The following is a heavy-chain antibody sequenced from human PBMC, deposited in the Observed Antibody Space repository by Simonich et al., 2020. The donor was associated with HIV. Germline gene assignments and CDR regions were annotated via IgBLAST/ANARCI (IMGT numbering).Heavy chain of an antibody. D-gene: IGHD2-15*01. V-gene: IGHV4-34*01. J-gene: IGHJ5*02. CDR1: GGSFSGYY. Sequence: QVQLQQWGAGLLKPSETLSLTCAVYGGSFSGYYWSWIRQPPGKGLERIGEINHRGSTNYNPPLKSRVTISVDTSKNQFSLKLSSVTAADTAVYYCASHYGGNHLNWFDPWGQGTLVTVSS. CDR2: INHRGST. CDR3: ASHYGGNHLNWFDP.